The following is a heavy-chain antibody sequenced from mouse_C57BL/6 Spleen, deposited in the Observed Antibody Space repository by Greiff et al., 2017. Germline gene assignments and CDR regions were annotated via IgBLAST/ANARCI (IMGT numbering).Heavy chain of an antibody. Sequence: QVQLQQPGAELVKPGASVKMSCKASGYTFTSYWITWVKQRPGQGLEWIGDIYPGSGSTNYNEKFKSKATLTVDTSSSTAYMQLSSLTSEDSAVYYCASESPFITTVVATRFDYWGQGTTLTVSS. J-gene: IGHJ2*01. D-gene: IGHD1-1*01. V-gene: IGHV1-55*01. CDR2: IYPGSGST. CDR1: GYTFTSYW. CDR3: ASESPFITTVVATRFDY.